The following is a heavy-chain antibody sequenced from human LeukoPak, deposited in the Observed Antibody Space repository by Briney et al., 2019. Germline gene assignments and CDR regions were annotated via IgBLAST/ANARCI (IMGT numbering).Heavy chain of an antibody. CDR2: INHSGST. CDR3: ARESTWEVFDY. V-gene: IGHV4-34*01. CDR1: DGSFSGYY. J-gene: IGHJ4*02. Sequence: PSETLSLTCAVYDGSFSGYYWSWIRQPPGKGLEWIGEINHSGSTNYNPSLKSRVTISLDTSKNQFSLKLSSVTAADTAVYYCARESTWEVFDYWGQGTLVTVSS. D-gene: IGHD1-26*01.